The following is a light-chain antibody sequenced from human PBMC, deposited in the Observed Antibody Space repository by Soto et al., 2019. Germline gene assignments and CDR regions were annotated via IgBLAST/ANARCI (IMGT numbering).Light chain of an antibody. CDR3: QQFNSYPLP. CDR1: QGISRY. CDR2: VAS. V-gene: IGKV1-9*01. Sequence: IQLTHSPASLSASVAGRVTVAYRASQGISRYLAWYQQKPGKAPKLLIYVASTLQSGVPSRFSGSGSGTDFTLTICSLQPEDFATYYCQQFNSYPLPFGQGTRLEIK. J-gene: IGKJ5*01.